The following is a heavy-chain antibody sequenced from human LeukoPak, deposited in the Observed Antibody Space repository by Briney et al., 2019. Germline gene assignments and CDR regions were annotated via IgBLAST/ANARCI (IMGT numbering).Heavy chain of an antibody. J-gene: IGHJ4*02. CDR1: GYTFTSYG. CDR3: AIQDYGDYRGYFDY. V-gene: IGHV1-18*01. Sequence: GASVKVSCKASGYTFTSYGINWVRQAPGQGLEWMGWISAYNGNTNYAQKLQGRVTMTTDTSTSTAYMELRSLRSDDTAVYYCAIQDYGDYRGYFDYWGQGTLVTVSS. D-gene: IGHD4-17*01. CDR2: ISAYNGNT.